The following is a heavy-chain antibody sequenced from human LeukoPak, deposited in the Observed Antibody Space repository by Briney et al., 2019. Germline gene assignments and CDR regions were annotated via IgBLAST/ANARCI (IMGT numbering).Heavy chain of an antibody. CDR2: ISYDGSDK. CDR1: GFTFSSYA. Sequence: GGSLRLSCAASGFTFSSYAMQWVRQAPGKGLEWVAAISYDGSDKNYADSVKGRFTISRDNSKNTLYLQMNSLRADDTAVYYCARAVYRSGGYYFDYWGQGTLVIVSS. J-gene: IGHJ4*02. D-gene: IGHD6-19*01. V-gene: IGHV3-30*04. CDR3: ARAVYRSGGYYFDY.